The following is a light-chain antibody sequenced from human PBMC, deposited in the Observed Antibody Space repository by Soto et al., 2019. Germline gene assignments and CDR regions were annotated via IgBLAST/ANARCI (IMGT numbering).Light chain of an antibody. CDR3: SSYAGSNNVI. J-gene: IGLJ2*01. CDR1: SSDVGGYNY. Sequence: QSALTQPPSASGSPGQSVAISCSGTSSDVGGYNYVSWYQQHPGKAPKLMLYEVTKRPSGVPDRFSSSKSRNTASLTVSGLQAEDEADYYCSSYAGSNNVIFGGGTKLTVL. CDR2: EVT. V-gene: IGLV2-8*01.